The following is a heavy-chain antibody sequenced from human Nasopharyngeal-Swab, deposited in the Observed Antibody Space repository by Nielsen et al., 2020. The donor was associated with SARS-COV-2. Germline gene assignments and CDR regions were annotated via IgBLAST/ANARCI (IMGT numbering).Heavy chain of an antibody. CDR2: MSGSGGST. CDR3: AGNMVRGVIFVRGFDP. D-gene: IGHD3-10*01. J-gene: IGHJ5*02. Sequence: GESLKISCAASGFTFSSYAMSWVRQAPGTGLEWVSAMSGSGGSTYYADSVKGRFTISRDNSKNTLYLQMNSLRAEDTAVYYCAGNMVRGVIFVRGFDPWGQGTLVTVSS. V-gene: IGHV3-23*01. CDR1: GFTFSSYA.